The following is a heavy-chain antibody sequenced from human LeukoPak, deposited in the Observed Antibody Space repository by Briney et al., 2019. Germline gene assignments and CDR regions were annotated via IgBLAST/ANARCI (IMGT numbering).Heavy chain of an antibody. D-gene: IGHD2-15*01. V-gene: IGHV1-46*01. CDR1: GNTFTSYY. CDR3: ARDPQGSLPLDV. CDR2: INASGGGT. J-gene: IGHJ6*04. Sequence: GASVKVSCKASGNTFTSYYIHWVRQAPGQGLEWMGIINASGGGTSYAPKFQGRITVTRDMSTSKVYMELSSLRSEDTAVYYCARDPQGSLPLDVWGKGTTVTVSS.